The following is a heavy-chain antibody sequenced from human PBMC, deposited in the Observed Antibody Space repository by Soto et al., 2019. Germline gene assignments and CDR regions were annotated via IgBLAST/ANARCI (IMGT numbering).Heavy chain of an antibody. CDR2: IYYSGNT. Sequence: PSETLSLTCTVSGGSTSSDNYWSWIRQPPGKGLERIGHIYYSGNTDYNPSLKSRLAISIDTSKNQFSLKLSSVTAADTAVYFCAREGGESSDGLYYFDSWGQGSRGVVST. CDR3: AREGGESSDGLYYFDS. V-gene: IGHV4-30-4*01. CDR1: GGSTSSDNY. J-gene: IGHJ4*02. D-gene: IGHD2-15*01.